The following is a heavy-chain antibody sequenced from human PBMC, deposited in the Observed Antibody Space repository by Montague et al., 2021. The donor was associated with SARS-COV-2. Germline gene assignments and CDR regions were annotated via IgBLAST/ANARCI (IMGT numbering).Heavy chain of an antibody. D-gene: IGHD3-10*01. CDR1: GFTFSSFA. CDR2: ISYDGNDK. J-gene: IGHJ4*02. V-gene: IGHV3-30*04. CDR3: AREVSTMVRGRRRFDY. Sequence: SLSLSFAASGFTFSSFAMHWVRQAPGKGLEWVALISYDGNDKYYADSVKGRFTISRDNSKNTLYLQMNSLGAEDTAVYYCAREVSTMVRGRRRFDYWGQGTSVTVSS.